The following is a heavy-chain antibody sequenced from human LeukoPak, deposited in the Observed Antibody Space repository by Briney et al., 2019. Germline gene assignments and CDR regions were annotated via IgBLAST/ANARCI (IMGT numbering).Heavy chain of an antibody. J-gene: IGHJ4*02. D-gene: IGHD1-7*01. V-gene: IGHV4-59*01. CDR1: GSSISSYY. CDR3: ARRDSNWNYASGFDY. CDR2: IYYSGST. Sequence: PSETLSLTCTVSGSSISSYYWSWIRQPPGKGLEWIGYIYYSGSTNYNPSLKSRVTISVDTSKNQFSLKLSSVTAADTAVYYCARRDSNWNYASGFDYWGQGTLVTVSS.